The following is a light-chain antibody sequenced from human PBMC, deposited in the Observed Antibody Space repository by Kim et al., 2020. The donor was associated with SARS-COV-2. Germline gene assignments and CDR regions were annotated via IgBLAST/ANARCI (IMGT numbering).Light chain of an antibody. V-gene: IGKV3-15*01. Sequence: SVSPGESATLSCRASQSVSSYLAWYQQKPGQAPGLLIYGASTRATGVPARFSGSGSGTEFTLTISSLQSEDFAVYYCQQYNNWPLTFGGGTKLEI. CDR2: GAS. CDR3: QQYNNWPLT. J-gene: IGKJ4*01. CDR1: QSVSSY.